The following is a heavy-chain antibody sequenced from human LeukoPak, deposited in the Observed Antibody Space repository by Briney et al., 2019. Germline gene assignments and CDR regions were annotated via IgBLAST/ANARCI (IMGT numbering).Heavy chain of an antibody. D-gene: IGHD3-22*01. V-gene: IGHV4-61*01. CDR3: ARGEVWDYYDSSGLDAFDI. J-gene: IGHJ3*02. CDR1: GGSVSSGNYY. CDR2: IYYSGST. Sequence: KSSETLSLTCTVSGGSVSSGNYYWSWIRQPPGKGLEWIGFIYYSGSTNYNPSLKSRVTISVDTSKNQFSLKLSSVTAADTAVYYCARGEVWDYYDSSGLDAFDIWGQGTMVTVSS.